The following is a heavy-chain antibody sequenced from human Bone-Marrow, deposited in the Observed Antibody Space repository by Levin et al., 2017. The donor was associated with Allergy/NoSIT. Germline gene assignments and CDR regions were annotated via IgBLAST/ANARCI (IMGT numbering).Heavy chain of an antibody. V-gene: IGHV4-39*07. CDR3: ARDMRWGPAMKGFAWYFDL. CDR2: IYYSGST. Sequence: KASETLSLTCTVSGGSISSSSYYWGWIRQPPGKGLEWIGSIYYSGSTYYNPSLKSRVTISVDTSKNQFSLKLSSVTAADTAVYYCARDMRWGPAMKGFAWYFDLWGRGTLVTVSS. CDR1: GGSISSSSYY. J-gene: IGHJ2*01. D-gene: IGHD2-2*01.